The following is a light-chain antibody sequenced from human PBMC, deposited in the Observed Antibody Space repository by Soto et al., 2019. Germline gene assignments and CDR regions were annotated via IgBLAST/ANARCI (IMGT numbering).Light chain of an antibody. CDR3: QQSYSTPRT. V-gene: IGKV1-39*01. CDR1: QDISNY. Sequence: DIQIPPSPASLSASVGASVTITCQASQDISNYLNWYQQKPGKAPKLLIYDASNLETGVPSRFSGSGSGTDFTLTISSLQPEDFATYYCQQSYSTPRTFGQGTKVDIK. CDR2: DAS. J-gene: IGKJ1*01.